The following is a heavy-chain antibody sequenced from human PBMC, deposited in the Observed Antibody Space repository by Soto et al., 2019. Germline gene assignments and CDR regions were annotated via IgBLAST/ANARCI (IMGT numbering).Heavy chain of an antibody. V-gene: IGHV4-31*03. Sequence: QVQLQESGPGLVKPSQTLSLTCTVSGGSISSGGYYWSWIRQHPGKGLEWIGYIYYSGSTYYNPSLKRRVTISVDTSKNQFSLKLSSVTAADTAVYYCARGGSGSYYDRYGMDVWGQGTTVTVSS. D-gene: IGHD1-26*01. J-gene: IGHJ6*02. CDR2: IYYSGST. CDR3: ARGGSGSYYDRYGMDV. CDR1: GGSISSGGYY.